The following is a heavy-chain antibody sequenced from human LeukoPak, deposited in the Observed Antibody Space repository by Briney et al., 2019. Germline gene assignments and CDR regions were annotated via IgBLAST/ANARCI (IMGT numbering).Heavy chain of an antibody. CDR3: ARDTTIFGVVRQKYYGMDV. D-gene: IGHD3-3*01. J-gene: IGHJ6*02. CDR2: ISVYNGNT. CDR1: GYTFTSYG. V-gene: IGHV1-18*01. Sequence: ASVKVSCKASGYTFTSYGISWVRQAPGRGLEWMGWISVYNGNTNNAQKLQGRVTMTTDTSTSTAYMELRSLRSDDTAVYYWARDTTIFGVVRQKYYGMDVWGQGTTVTVSS.